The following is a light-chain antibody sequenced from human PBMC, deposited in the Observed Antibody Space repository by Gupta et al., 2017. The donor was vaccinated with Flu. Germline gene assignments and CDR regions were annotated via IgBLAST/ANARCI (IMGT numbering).Light chain of an antibody. CDR3: MQSTQFPLT. V-gene: IGKV2D-29*01. CDR2: EVS. Sequence: DIVMTQPILSLSVTPGQPATISCKSSQILLHSDGKTYFYWYLQKPGQPPHLLLYEVSNRFSGVPDRFSGSGSGTDFTLKISRVEAEDVGVYHCMQSTQFPLTFGGGTKVEIK. CDR1: QILLHSDGKTY. J-gene: IGKJ4*01.